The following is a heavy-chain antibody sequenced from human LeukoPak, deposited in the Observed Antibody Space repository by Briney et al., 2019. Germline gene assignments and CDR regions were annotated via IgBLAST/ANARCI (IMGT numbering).Heavy chain of an antibody. CDR3: SRQQLVFDC. CDR1: GFSFSNAW. CDR2: IKSKTDGGTI. D-gene: IGHD6-13*01. J-gene: IGHJ4*02. Sequence: GGSLRLSCAASGFSFSNAWMSWVRQAPGKGLEWVGHIKSKTDGGTIDYAAPVKGRFTISRDDSKNTLYLQMNSLKTEDTAVYYCSRQQLVFDCWGQGTLVTVSS. V-gene: IGHV3-15*01.